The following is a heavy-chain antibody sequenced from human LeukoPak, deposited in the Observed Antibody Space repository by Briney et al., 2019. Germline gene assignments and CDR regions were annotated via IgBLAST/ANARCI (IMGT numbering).Heavy chain of an antibody. CDR2: ISGGSSYI. CDR1: GFIFSTYS. CDR3: SPEYFQH. V-gene: IGHV3-21*01. J-gene: IGHJ1*01. Sequence: GSLRLSCAASGFIFSTYSMNWVRQAQGKGRGYVSSISGGSSYIYYADSVKGRFTISRDNAKNSLYLQMNSLRAKDTAIYYCSPEYFQHWGQGTLVTVSS.